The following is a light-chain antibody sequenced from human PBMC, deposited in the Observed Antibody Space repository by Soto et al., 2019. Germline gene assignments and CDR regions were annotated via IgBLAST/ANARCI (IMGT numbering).Light chain of an antibody. CDR2: DAS. V-gene: IGKV1-5*01. CDR1: QSISSW. J-gene: IGKJ1*01. Sequence: DIQMTQSPSTLSASVGDRVTITCRASQSISSWLAWYQQKPGKAPKLLIYDASSLESGVPSRFSGSGSGTEFTLTISSLQPDEFATYYCQQYNSYWPFGQGTKVESK. CDR3: QQYNSYWP.